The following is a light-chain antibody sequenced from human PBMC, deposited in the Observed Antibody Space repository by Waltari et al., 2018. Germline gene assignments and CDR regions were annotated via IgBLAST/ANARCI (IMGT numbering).Light chain of an antibody. Sequence: QSALTQFASVSGSPGQSITISCTGTSSDVGGYNLVSWYQQHPGRAPNLIIYYVTKRPSGVSNRFSGSKSGNTASLTISGLQAEDEADYYCCSFAGSISVFTVFGTGTTVTVL. V-gene: IGLV2-23*02. CDR2: YVT. CDR3: CSFAGSISVFTV. J-gene: IGLJ1*01. CDR1: SSDVGGYNL.